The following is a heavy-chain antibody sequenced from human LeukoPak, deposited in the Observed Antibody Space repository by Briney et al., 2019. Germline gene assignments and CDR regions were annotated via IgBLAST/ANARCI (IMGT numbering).Heavy chain of an antibody. CDR3: ATATYGSGSYYSDY. J-gene: IGHJ4*02. Sequence: GGSLRLSCVASGFTFSSYAMSWVRQAPGKGLEWVSGISGSGGSTYYADSVKGRFTISRDNSKNTLYLQMNSLRAEDTAVYYCATATYGSGSYYSDYWGQGILVTVSS. CDR2: ISGSGGST. V-gene: IGHV3-23*01. CDR1: GFTFSSYA. D-gene: IGHD3-10*01.